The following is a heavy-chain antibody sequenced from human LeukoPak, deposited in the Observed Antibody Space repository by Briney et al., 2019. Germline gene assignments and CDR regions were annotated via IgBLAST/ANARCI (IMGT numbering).Heavy chain of an antibody. CDR2: TYYRSKWYN. D-gene: IGHD1-26*01. J-gene: IGHJ3*02. Sequence: SQTLSLTCAISGDSVSINSAAWNWIRQSPSRGLEWLGRTYYRSKWYNDYAVCVKSRITINPDTSKNQFSMQLNSVTPEDTAVYYCAREPIVGANTKANAFDIWGQGTMVTVSS. CDR3: AREPIVGANTKANAFDI. V-gene: IGHV6-1*01. CDR1: GDSVSINSAA.